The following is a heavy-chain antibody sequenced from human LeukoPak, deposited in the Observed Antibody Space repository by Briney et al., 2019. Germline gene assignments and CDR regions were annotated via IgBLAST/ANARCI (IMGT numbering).Heavy chain of an antibody. D-gene: IGHD6-19*01. CDR1: GFTFSSYA. J-gene: IGHJ5*02. V-gene: IGHV3-23*01. Sequence: QAGGSLRLSCAASGFTFSSYAMSWVRQAPGKGLEWVSAISGSGGSTYYADSVKGRFTISRDNSKNTLYLQMNSLRAEDTAVYYCASSSGWYNNWFDPWGQGTLVTVSS. CDR3: ASSSGWYNNWFDP. CDR2: ISGSGGST.